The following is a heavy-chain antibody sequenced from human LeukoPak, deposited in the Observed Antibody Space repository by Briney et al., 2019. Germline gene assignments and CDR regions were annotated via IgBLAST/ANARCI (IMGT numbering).Heavy chain of an antibody. Sequence: PGGSLRLSCAASGFTFSSYSMNWVRQAPGKGLEWVSSISSSSSYIYYADSVKGRFTISRDNAKNSLYLQMNSLRAEDTAVYYCATELGEAAPLDYWGQGTLVTVS. D-gene: IGHD7-27*01. CDR3: ATELGEAAPLDY. CDR1: GFTFSSYS. V-gene: IGHV3-21*01. CDR2: ISSSSSYI. J-gene: IGHJ4*02.